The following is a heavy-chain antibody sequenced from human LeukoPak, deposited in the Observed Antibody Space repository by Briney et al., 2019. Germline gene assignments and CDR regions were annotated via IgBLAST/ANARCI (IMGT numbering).Heavy chain of an antibody. Sequence: GASVKVSCKASGYTFTSNSISWVRLAPGQGLEWMGWISAYNGNTSYAQKVQGRVTMTTDTSTSTAYMELRRLRSDDTAVYYCARDSIAVAGNFDYWGQGTLVTVSS. CDR3: ARDSIAVAGNFDY. V-gene: IGHV1-18*01. CDR1: GYTFTSNS. D-gene: IGHD6-19*01. J-gene: IGHJ4*02. CDR2: ISAYNGNT.